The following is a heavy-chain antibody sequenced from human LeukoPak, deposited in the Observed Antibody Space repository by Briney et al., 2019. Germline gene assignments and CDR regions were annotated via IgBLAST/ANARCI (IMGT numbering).Heavy chain of an antibody. CDR1: GFTFSDEY. CDR2: VSNSGSSI. V-gene: IGHV3-11*01. Sequence: PGGSLRLSCAASGFTFSDEYMSWIRQAPGKGLEWISRVSNSGSSIYYADSVKGRFSISRDNVKNSLYLQMSSLRVEDTAVYYCARDGAYSASNFWGQGTMVAVSS. J-gene: IGHJ3*01. CDR3: ARDGAYSASNF. D-gene: IGHD6-13*01.